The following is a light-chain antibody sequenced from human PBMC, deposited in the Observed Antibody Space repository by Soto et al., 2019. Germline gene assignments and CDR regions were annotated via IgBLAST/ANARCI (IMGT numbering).Light chain of an antibody. J-gene: IGLJ2*01. CDR1: GSDVGGYNY. CDR2: EVS. CDR3: NSYTSSSTRV. V-gene: IGLV2-14*01. Sequence: QSALTQPASVSGSPGQSITISCTGTGSDVGGYNYVSWYQQHPGKAPKLMIYEVSKRPSGVSNRFSGSKSGNTASLTISGLQAEDEADYYCNSYTSSSTRVFGGGTQLTVL.